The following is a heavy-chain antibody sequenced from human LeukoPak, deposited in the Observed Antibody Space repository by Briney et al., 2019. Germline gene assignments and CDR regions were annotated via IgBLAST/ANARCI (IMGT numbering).Heavy chain of an antibody. Sequence: QAGGSLRLSCAASELTLSDHYMDWVRQAPGKGLEWIGRSRNKANSYTTEYAASVKGRFTVSRDDSKNSLYLQMNSLITEDTAMYYCARDAAIEPYTAFDLWGQGTMVTVSS. D-gene: IGHD2-2*02. CDR3: ARDAAIEPYTAFDL. CDR1: ELTLSDHY. CDR2: SRNKANSYTT. V-gene: IGHV3-72*01. J-gene: IGHJ3*01.